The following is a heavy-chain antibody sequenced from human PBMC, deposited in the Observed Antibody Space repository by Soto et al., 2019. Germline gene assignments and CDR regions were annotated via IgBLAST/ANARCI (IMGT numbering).Heavy chain of an antibody. J-gene: IGHJ5*02. V-gene: IGHV3-30-3*01. Sequence: QVQLVECGGGVVQPGRSLRLSCAAYGFTFSSYAMHWVRRAPGKGLEWVAVISHDGSNKYYAHSVKGRFTISRDNAKNRLYLQMNSLRAEDRAVYYCAREDYYDSSGSCGDWFDPWGQGTLVTASS. CDR2: ISHDGSNK. CDR1: GFTFSSYA. CDR3: AREDYYDSSGSCGDWFDP. D-gene: IGHD3-22*01.